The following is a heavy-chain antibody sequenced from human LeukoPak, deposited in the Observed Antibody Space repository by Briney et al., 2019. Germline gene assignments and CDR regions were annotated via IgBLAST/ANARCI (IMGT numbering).Heavy chain of an antibody. Sequence: SETLSLTCTVSGGSISSYYWSWIRQPAGKGLVWIGRIYTSGSTNYNPSLKSRVTMSVDTSKNQFSLKLSSVTAADTAVHYCARGYDFLSGSKWFDPWGQGTLVTVSS. V-gene: IGHV4-4*07. CDR1: GGSISSYY. CDR2: IYTSGST. J-gene: IGHJ5*02. D-gene: IGHD3-3*01. CDR3: ARGYDFLSGSKWFDP.